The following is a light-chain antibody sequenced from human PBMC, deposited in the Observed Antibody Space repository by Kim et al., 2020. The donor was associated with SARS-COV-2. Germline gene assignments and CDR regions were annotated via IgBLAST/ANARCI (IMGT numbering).Light chain of an antibody. Sequence: SYELTQPPSVSVSPGQTATIPCSGDNLGGRYVSWYQQRPGQTPVLVMYQDIERPSGIPDRFSGSNSGNTATLTISGTQAMDEADYYCQAWDNNVAIFGGG. J-gene: IGLJ2*01. CDR1: NLGGRY. CDR2: QDI. CDR3: QAWDNNVAI. V-gene: IGLV3-1*01.